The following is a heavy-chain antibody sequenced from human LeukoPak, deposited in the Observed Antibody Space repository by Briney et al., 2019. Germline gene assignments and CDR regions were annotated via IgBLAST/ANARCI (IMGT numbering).Heavy chain of an antibody. J-gene: IGHJ4*02. CDR3: AKVANSGSPYYFDF. Sequence: GGSLRLSCAASGFTFSSYAINWVRQAPGKGLERVSSITTGGNTYYADSVKGRFTISSDNSKNTLYLQMNSLRAEDTAVYYCAKVANSGSPYYFDFWGQGTLVTVSS. V-gene: IGHV3-23*01. CDR2: ITTGGNT. D-gene: IGHD1-26*01. CDR1: GFTFSSYA.